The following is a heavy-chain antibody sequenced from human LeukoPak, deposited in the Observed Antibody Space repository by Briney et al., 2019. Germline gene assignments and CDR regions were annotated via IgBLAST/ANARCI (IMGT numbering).Heavy chain of an antibody. CDR2: INPNSGDT. Sequence: ASVKASCKASGYTFTDYYMHWVRQAPGQGFEWMGWINPNSGDTNYAQKFQGRVTMTRDTSISTAHMELSRLRSDDTAVYYCARANFLYCSSTTCLFGYWGQGTLVIVSS. CDR1: GYTFTDYY. CDR3: ARANFLYCSSTTCLFGY. J-gene: IGHJ4*02. D-gene: IGHD2-2*01. V-gene: IGHV1-2*02.